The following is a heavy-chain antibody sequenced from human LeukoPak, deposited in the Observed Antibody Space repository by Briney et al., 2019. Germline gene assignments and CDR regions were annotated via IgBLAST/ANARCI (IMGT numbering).Heavy chain of an antibody. D-gene: IGHD3-3*01. J-gene: IGHJ6*02. CDR3: ARGAPYDFWSGYYYYYYGMDV. Sequence: ETLSLTCAVYGGSFSAYYWSWVRQPPGKGLEWIGEINHSGSTNYNPSLKSRVTMSVDTSKNQFSLKLSSVTAADTAVYYYARGAPYDFWSGYYYYYYGMDVWGQGTTVTVSS. V-gene: IGHV4-34*01. CDR2: INHSGST. CDR1: GGSFSAYY.